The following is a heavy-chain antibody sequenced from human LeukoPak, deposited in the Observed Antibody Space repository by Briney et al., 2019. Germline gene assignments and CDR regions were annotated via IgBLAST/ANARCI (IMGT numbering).Heavy chain of an antibody. V-gene: IGHV4-34*01. CDR3: ARGHFVYDSSGYNDY. CDR1: GGSFSGYY. J-gene: IGHJ4*02. CDR2: INHSGST. Sequence: SETLSLTCAGYGGSFSGYYWSWIRRPPGKGLEWIGEINHSGSTNYNPSLKSRVTISVDTSKNQFSPKLSSVTAADTAVYYCARGHFVYDSSGYNDYWGQGTLVTVSS. D-gene: IGHD3-22*01.